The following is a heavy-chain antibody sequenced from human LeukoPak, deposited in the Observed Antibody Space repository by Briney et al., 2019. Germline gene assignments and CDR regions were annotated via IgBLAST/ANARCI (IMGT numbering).Heavy chain of an antibody. V-gene: IGHV4-34*01. CDR3: AREQGGQLVNTRRWFDP. D-gene: IGHD6-13*01. J-gene: IGHJ5*02. Sequence: SVTLSLTCAVYGGSFSDYYWSWIRQSPGKGLEWIGEINHSGSTYYNPSLKSRVTISLDTSKSQFSLKLTSVTAADTAVYYCAREQGGQLVNTRRWFDPWGQGTLVTVSS. CDR2: INHSGST. CDR1: GGSFSDYY.